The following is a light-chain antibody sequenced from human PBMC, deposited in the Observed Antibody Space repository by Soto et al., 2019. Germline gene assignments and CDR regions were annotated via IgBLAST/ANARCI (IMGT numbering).Light chain of an antibody. Sequence: EIVLTQSPGTLSLSPGERATLSFRASQSVSSYLAWYQQKPGQAPRLLIYDASNRATGIPARFSGSGSGTDFTLTISSLEPEDFAVYYCQQRSNWPPLFGQGTRLEIK. V-gene: IGKV3-11*01. CDR1: QSVSSY. J-gene: IGKJ5*01. CDR2: DAS. CDR3: QQRSNWPPL.